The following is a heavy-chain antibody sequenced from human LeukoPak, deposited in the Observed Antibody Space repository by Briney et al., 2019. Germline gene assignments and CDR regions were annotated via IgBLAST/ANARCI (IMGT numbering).Heavy chain of an antibody. CDR2: INPSGGST. CDR3: ARSSGYYYFRGAFDI. J-gene: IGHJ3*02. Sequence: VASVKVSCKASGYTFTGYYMHWVRQAPGQGLEWMGIINPSGGSTSYAQKFQGRVTMTRDTSTSTVYMELSSLRSEDTAVYYCARSSGYYYFRGAFDIWGQGTMVTVSS. D-gene: IGHD3-22*01. V-gene: IGHV1-46*01. CDR1: GYTFTGYY.